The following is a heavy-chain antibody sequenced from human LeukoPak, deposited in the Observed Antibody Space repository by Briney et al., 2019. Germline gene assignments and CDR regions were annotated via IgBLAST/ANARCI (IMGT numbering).Heavy chain of an antibody. CDR2: INTGGGT. Sequence: GVSLRLSCAASGFTFNNYAMTWVRQAPGKGLEWVSTINTGGGTYYADSVKGRFTLSRENSRNTLYLQMNSLRAEDTAVYYCARDLHEYYFDYWGQGTLVTVSS. J-gene: IGHJ4*02. CDR1: GFTFNNYA. CDR3: ARDLHEYYFDY. V-gene: IGHV3-23*01.